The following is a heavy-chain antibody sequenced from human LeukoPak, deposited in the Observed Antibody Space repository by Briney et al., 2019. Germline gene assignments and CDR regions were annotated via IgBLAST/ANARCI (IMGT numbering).Heavy chain of an antibody. CDR2: ITWNRDNI. J-gene: IGHJ6*02. CDR3: AKDLSSAITSALVLDV. V-gene: IGHV3-9*01. Sequence: PGRSLRLSCTVSGFTFDDYAMHWVRHTPGKGLEWVAGITWNRDNIGYGDSVKGRFTISRDNVKNVLYSQMNSLRPEDTALYYCAKDLSSAITSALVLDVWGQGTTV. D-gene: IGHD3-22*01. CDR1: GFTFDDYA.